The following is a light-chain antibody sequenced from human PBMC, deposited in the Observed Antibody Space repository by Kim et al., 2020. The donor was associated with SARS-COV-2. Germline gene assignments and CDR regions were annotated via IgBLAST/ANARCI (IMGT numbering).Light chain of an antibody. J-gene: IGKJ4*01. V-gene: IGKV1-13*02. CDR1: QGISSA. CDR2: DAS. Sequence: ASIGDRVTITCRASQGISSALAWYQQKPGKAPTLLIYDASTLASGVPSRFSGSGSGTDFTLTISSLQPEDFATYFCQQFNRYPLTFGGGTKVDIK. CDR3: QQFNRYPLT.